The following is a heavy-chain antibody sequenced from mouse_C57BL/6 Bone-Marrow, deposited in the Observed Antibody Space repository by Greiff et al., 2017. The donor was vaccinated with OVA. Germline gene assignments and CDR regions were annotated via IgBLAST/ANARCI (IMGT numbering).Heavy chain of an antibody. V-gene: IGHV1-61*01. D-gene: IGHD2-2*01. J-gene: IGHJ1*03. Sequence: QVQLQQPGAELVRPGSSVKLSCKASGYTFTSYWMDWVKQRPGQGLEWIGNIYPSDSETHYNQKFKDKATLTVDKSSSTAYMQLSSLTSEDSAVYYCARWYGYEGYWYFDVWGTGTTVTVSS. CDR2: IYPSDSET. CDR3: ARWYGYEGYWYFDV. CDR1: GYTFTSYW.